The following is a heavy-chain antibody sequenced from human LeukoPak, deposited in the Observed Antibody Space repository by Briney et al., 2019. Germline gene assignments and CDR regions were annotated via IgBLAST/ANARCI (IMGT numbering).Heavy chain of an antibody. CDR2: IYYSGST. V-gene: IGHV4-39*07. J-gene: IGHJ4*02. Sequence: SETLSLTCTVSGGSISSSSYYWGWIRQPPGKGLEWIGSIYYSGSTYYNPSLKSRVTISVDTSKNQFSLKLSSVTAADTAVYYCARRPRLQSRGFDYWGQGTLVTVSS. D-gene: IGHD5-24*01. CDR1: GGSISSSSYY. CDR3: ARRPRLQSRGFDY.